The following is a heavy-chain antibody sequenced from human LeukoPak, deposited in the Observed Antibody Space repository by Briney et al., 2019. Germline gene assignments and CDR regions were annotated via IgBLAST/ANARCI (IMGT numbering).Heavy chain of an antibody. CDR3: ASHCSSTSCYSDY. V-gene: IGHV1-2*02. CDR2: INPNSGDT. D-gene: IGHD2-2*01. J-gene: IGHJ4*02. Sequence: ASVKVSCKASGYTFTGYYMHWVRQAPGQGLEWMGWINPNSGDTNYAQKFQGRVTMTRDTSISTAYMELSRLRSDDTAVYYCASHCSSTSCYSDYWGQGTLVTVSS. CDR1: GYTFTGYY.